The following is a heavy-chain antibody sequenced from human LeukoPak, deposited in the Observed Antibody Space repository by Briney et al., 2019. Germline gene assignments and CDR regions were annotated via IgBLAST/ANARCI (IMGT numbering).Heavy chain of an antibody. CDR3: ARGGMGTWLGY. CDR2: IYYSGST. CDR1: GGSISSSSYY. V-gene: IGHV4-39*07. J-gene: IGHJ4*02. Sequence: SETLSLTCTASGGSISSSSYYWGWIRQPPGKGLEWIGSIYYSGSTYYNPSLKSRVTISVDTSKNQFSLKLSSVTAADTAVYYGARGGMGTWLGYWGGETLLTVFS. D-gene: IGHD5-24*01.